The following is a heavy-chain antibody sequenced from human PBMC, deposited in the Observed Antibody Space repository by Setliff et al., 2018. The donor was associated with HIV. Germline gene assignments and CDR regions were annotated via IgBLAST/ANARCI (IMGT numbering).Heavy chain of an antibody. Sequence: ASVKVSCKASGGTFSSYGISWVRQAPGQGLEWMGWISAYNGDTQSTQRFQGRVTMTTDTSTNTAYMEVRSLRSDDTAVYYCARNSFPRAVTGTGPLFDYWGQGTLVTVSS. D-gene: IGHD6-19*01. CDR3: ARNSFPRAVTGTGPLFDY. CDR2: ISAYNGDT. CDR1: GGTFSSYG. J-gene: IGHJ4*02. V-gene: IGHV1-18*01.